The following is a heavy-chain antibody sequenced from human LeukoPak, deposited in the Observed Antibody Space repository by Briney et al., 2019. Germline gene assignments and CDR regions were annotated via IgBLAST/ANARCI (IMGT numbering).Heavy chain of an antibody. CDR1: GYTFTSYY. CDR3: ARLTIFGAGDFDY. J-gene: IGHJ4*02. D-gene: IGHD3-3*01. CDR2: INPSGGST. Sequence: ASVKVSCKASGYTFTSYYMHRVRQAPGQGLEWMGIINPSGGSTSYAQKFQGRVTMTRHTSTSTVYMELSSLRSEDTAVYYCARLTIFGAGDFDYWGQGTLVTVSS. V-gene: IGHV1-46*03.